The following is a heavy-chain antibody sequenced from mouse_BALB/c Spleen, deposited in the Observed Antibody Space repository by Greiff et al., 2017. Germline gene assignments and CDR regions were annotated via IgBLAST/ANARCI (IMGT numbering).Heavy chain of an antibody. CDR2: INPYNDGT. V-gene: IGHV1-14*01. CDR1: GYTFTSYV. D-gene: IGHD2-1*01. CDR3: ARGNGNYGFAY. Sequence: QLQQSGPELVKPGASVKMSCKASGYTFTSYVMHWVKQKPGQGLEWIGYINPYNDGTKYNEKFKGKATLTSDKSSSTAYMELSSLTSEDSAVYYCARGNGNYGFAYWGQGTLVTVSA. J-gene: IGHJ3*01.